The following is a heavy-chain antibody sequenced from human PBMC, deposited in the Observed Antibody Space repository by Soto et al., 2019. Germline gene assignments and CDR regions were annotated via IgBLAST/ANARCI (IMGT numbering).Heavy chain of an antibody. CDR2: ISSSGSTI. J-gene: IGHJ6*02. V-gene: IGHV3-11*01. D-gene: IGHD3-10*01. CDR1: GFTFSDYY. Sequence: QVQLVESGGGLVKPGGSLRLSCAASGFTFSDYYMSWIRQAPGKGLEWVSYISSSGSTIYYADSVKGRFPISGDNAKNSLYLQRNSRRAEDTPVYSCASLYGSGSYFGYYYGMESGAKGPRSPSP. CDR3: ASLYGSGSYFGYYYGMES.